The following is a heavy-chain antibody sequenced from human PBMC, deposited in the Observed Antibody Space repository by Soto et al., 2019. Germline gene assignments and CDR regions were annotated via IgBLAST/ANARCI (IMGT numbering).Heavy chain of an antibody. CDR2: ISYDGTN. J-gene: IGHJ4*02. CDR3: ASGSDSSGYYYLGRY. CDR1: GFTFSSYA. Sequence: QVQLVESGGGVVQPGRSLRLSCAASGFTFSSYAMHWVRQAPGKGLEWVAVISYDGTNNYADSVKDRFIISRDNSKNTLYLQMNSLRAEDTAFYYCASGSDSSGYYYLGRYWGQGTLVTVSS. D-gene: IGHD3-22*01. V-gene: IGHV3-30-3*01.